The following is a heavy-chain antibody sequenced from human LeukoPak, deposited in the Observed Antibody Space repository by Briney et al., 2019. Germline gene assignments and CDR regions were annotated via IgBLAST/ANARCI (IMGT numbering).Heavy chain of an antibody. CDR2: IYPGDSDT. CDR1: GYSFTSYW. J-gene: IGHJ6*02. Sequence: GESLKISCKGSGYSFTSYWIGWVRQMPGKGLEWMGIIYPGDSDTRYSPSFQGQVTISADKSISTAYLQWSSLKASDTAMYYCARLGAAAGQPSSYYYGMDVWGQGTTVTVSS. D-gene: IGHD6-13*01. V-gene: IGHV5-51*01. CDR3: ARLGAAAGQPSSYYYGMDV.